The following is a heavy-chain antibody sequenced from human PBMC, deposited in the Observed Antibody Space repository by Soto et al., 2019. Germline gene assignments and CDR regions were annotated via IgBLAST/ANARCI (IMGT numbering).Heavy chain of an antibody. CDR2: MNPNSGNT. D-gene: IGHD3-3*01. CDR3: ARGYLGKRITIFGVALDPYYYYMDV. CDR1: GYTFTSYD. J-gene: IGHJ6*03. V-gene: IGHV1-8*01. Sequence: GASVKVSCKASGYTFTSYDVNWVRQATGQGLEWMGWMNPNSGNTGYAQKFQGRVTMTRNTSISTAYMELSSLRSEDTAVYYCARGYLGKRITIFGVALDPYYYYMDVWGKGTTVTVSS.